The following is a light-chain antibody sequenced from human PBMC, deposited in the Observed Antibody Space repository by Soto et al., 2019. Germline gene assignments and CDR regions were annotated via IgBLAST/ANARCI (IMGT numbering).Light chain of an antibody. V-gene: IGKV1-5*01. J-gene: IGKJ1*01. CDR1: QSISSW. CDR3: QQYDSYSWT. Sequence: STLSASVGDRVTITCRASQSISSWLAWYQQKPGKAPKLLIYDASSLESGVPSRFSGSGSGTEFTLTISSLQTDDFASYYCQQYDSYSWTFGEGTKVDIK. CDR2: DAS.